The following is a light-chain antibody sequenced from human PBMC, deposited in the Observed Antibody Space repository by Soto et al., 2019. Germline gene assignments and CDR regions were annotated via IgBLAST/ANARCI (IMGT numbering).Light chain of an antibody. CDR2: GAS. CDR1: QSVSSSY. V-gene: IGKV3-20*01. Sequence: EIVLTQSPGTLSLSPGERATLSYRASQSVSSSYLAWYQQKPGQAPRLLIYGASNRATGIPDRFSGSGSGPDVALTISRLEPEDVAMSYCQEYGGSPTYTFGQGTKLEIK. J-gene: IGKJ2*01. CDR3: QEYGGSPTYT.